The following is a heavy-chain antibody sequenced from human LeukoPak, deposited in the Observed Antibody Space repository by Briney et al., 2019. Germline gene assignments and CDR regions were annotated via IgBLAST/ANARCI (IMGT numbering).Heavy chain of an antibody. Sequence: SETLSLTCTVSGGSISSYYWSWIRQPPGKGLEWIGYIYYSGSTNYNPSPKSRVTISVDTSKNQFSLKLSSVTAADTAVYYCASTVTTDSYYYYYMDVWGKGTTVTVSS. V-gene: IGHV4-59*01. CDR1: GGSISSYY. D-gene: IGHD4-17*01. CDR3: ASTVTTDSYYYYYMDV. CDR2: IYYSGST. J-gene: IGHJ6*03.